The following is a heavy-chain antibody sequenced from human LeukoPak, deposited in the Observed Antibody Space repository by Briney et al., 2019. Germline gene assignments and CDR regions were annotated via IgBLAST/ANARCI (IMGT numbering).Heavy chain of an antibody. Sequence: GGSLRLSCAASGFTFSSYAMSWVRQAPGKGLEWVSAIGGSGGSTYYADSVKGRFTISRDNSKNTLYLQMNSLRAEDTAVYYCAKGLRFLEWFHDAFDIWGQGTMVTVSS. CDR2: IGGSGGST. V-gene: IGHV3-23*01. CDR3: AKGLRFLEWFHDAFDI. J-gene: IGHJ3*02. D-gene: IGHD3-3*01. CDR1: GFTFSSYA.